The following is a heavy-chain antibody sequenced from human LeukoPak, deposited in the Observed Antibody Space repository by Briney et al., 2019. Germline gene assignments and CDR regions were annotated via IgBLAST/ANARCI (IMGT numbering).Heavy chain of an antibody. Sequence: SETLSLTCAVSGGSISSSNWWSWGRRPPGKGLEGIGESYHSGGSNYNPSLKSRVTISVDKSKNQFSLKLSSVTAADTAVYYCARGNYYGSGSYYTPTYYYYGMDVWGKGTTVTVSS. D-gene: IGHD3-10*01. CDR2: SYHSGGS. CDR1: GGSISSSNW. J-gene: IGHJ6*04. V-gene: IGHV4-4*02. CDR3: ARGNYYGSGSYYTPTYYYYGMDV.